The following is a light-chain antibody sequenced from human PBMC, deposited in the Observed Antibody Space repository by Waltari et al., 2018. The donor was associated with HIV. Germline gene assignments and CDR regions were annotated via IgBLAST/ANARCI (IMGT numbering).Light chain of an antibody. J-gene: IGKJ2*01. V-gene: IGKV1-33*01. CDR2: DAS. CDR3: QQYDNLPMYT. CDR1: QDISNY. Sequence: DIRMTQSPSSLSASVGDRVTITCQASQDISNYLNWYQQKPGQAPKLLIFDASNLETGVPSRFSGTGSETHFTFTISSLQPDDIATYYCQQYDNLPMYTFGQGTKLEL.